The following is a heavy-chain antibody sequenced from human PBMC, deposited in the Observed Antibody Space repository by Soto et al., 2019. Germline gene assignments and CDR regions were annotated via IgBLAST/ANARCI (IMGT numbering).Heavy chain of an antibody. CDR2: IIPMFGTT. Sequence: GASVKVSCKASGGTISSVAICWVRQAPGQGLEWMGEIIPMFGTTNYAQKFQGRVTITADESTSAAYLELFSLRSDDTAVYYCARDYAFWSGYDDAQIGAFDIWGQGTMVTVSS. CDR3: ARDYAFWSGYDDAQIGAFDI. V-gene: IGHV1-69*13. D-gene: IGHD3-3*01. J-gene: IGHJ3*02. CDR1: GGTISSVA.